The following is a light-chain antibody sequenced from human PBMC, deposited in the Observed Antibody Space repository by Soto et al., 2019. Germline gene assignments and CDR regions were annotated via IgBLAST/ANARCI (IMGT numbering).Light chain of an antibody. CDR1: QSVSSY. V-gene: IGKV3-11*01. Sequence: EIVLTQSPATLSLSPGERATLSFMASQSVSSYLAWYQQKPGHAPRLLIYDASNRATGIPARFSGSGSGTDFTLTISSLQSEDFAVYYCQQYGSSPITFGQGTRLEIK. J-gene: IGKJ5*01. CDR2: DAS. CDR3: QQYGSSPIT.